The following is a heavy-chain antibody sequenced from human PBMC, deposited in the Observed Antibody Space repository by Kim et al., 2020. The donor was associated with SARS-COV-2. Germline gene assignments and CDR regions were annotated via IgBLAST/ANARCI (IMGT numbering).Heavy chain of an antibody. CDR3: ASAEVPAAIAFNF. J-gene: IGHJ4*02. D-gene: IGHD2-2*01. CDR2: T. V-gene: IGHV1-3*01. Sequence: TEYSQTFQGRVTITSDTSATTAYMELSSLRSEDTAVYYCASAEVPAAIAFNFWGQGTLVTVSS.